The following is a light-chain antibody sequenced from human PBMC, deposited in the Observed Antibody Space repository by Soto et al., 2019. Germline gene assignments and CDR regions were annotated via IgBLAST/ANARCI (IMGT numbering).Light chain of an antibody. CDR2: DVI. V-gene: IGLV2-11*01. J-gene: IGLJ1*01. CDR1: SSDVGGYNY. Sequence: QSALTQPRSVSGSPGQSVTISCTGTSSDVGGYNYVSWCQQHTGNAPKLLIYDVIKRPSGVPDRFSGSKSGNTASLTISGLQAEDEADYYCCSYAGSYTYVFGTGTKVTVL. CDR3: CSYAGSYTYV.